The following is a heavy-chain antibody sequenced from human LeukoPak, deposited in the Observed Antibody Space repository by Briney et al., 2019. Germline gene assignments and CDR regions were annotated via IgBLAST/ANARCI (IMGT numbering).Heavy chain of an antibody. CDR1: GYSFTSYW. J-gene: IGHJ4*02. D-gene: IGHD3-3*01. CDR2: IYPGDSDT. V-gene: IGHV5-51*01. Sequence: GESLKISCKGSGYSFTSYWIGWVRQMPAKGLEWVGIIYPGDSDTRYSPSFQGQVTISADKSISTAYLQWSSLKASDTAMYYCARSISFWSGYYYESFDYWGQGTLVTVSS. CDR3: ARSISFWSGYYYESFDY.